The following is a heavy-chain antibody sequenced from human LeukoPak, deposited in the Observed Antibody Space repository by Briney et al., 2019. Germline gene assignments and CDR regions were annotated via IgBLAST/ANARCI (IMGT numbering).Heavy chain of an antibody. CDR2: FSASGNS. J-gene: IGHJ4*02. D-gene: IGHD2-21*02. CDR1: GDSISSDDYY. CDR3: ARDNQIDFLVVTATFRD. Sequence: PSETLSLTCTVSGDSISSDDYYWSWIRQPAGKGLEWIGRFSASGNSNYNPSLKSRLTISVDTSKNQFSLKLTSVTAADTAVYYCARDNQIDFLVVTATFRDWGQGALVTVSS. V-gene: IGHV4-61*02.